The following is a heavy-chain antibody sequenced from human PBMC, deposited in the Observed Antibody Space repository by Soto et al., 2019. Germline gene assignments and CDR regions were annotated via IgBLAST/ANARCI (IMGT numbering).Heavy chain of an antibody. Sequence: SETLSLTCTVSGGSISSGDYYWSWIRQPPGKGLESIGYIYYSGSTYYNPSLKSRVTISVDTSKNQFSLKLSSVTAADTAVYYCARVPLLWFGELTVDDAFDIWGQGTMVTVS. D-gene: IGHD3-10*01. CDR2: IYYSGST. CDR3: ARVPLLWFGELTVDDAFDI. V-gene: IGHV4-30-4*01. J-gene: IGHJ3*02. CDR1: GGSISSGDYY.